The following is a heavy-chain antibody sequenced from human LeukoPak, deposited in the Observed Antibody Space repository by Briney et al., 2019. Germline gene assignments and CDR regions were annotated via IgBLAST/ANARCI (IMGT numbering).Heavy chain of an antibody. CDR2: IYYSGST. D-gene: IGHD5-18*01. J-gene: IGHJ6*03. Sequence: SETLSLTCTVSGGSISSYYWGWIRQPPGKGLEWIGSIYYSGSTYYNPSLKSRVTISVDTSKNQFSLKLSSVTAADTAVYYCARHSGYSYGPDRYYYYMDVWGKGTTVTISS. CDR1: GGSISSYY. V-gene: IGHV4-39*01. CDR3: ARHSGYSYGPDRYYYYMDV.